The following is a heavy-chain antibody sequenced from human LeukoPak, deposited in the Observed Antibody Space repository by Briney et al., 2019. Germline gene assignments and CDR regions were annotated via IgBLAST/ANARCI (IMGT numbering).Heavy chain of an antibody. Sequence: PSETLSLTCTVSGGSISTSSYYWGWIRQPPGKGLEWIGTISYSGDTYYNPSLKSRVTISVDTSKNQFSLKLSSMTAADTAVYYCARSTSYNWKDFDYWGQGTLVTVSS. J-gene: IGHJ4*02. CDR3: ARSTSYNWKDFDY. CDR1: GGSISTSSYY. D-gene: IGHD1-20*01. V-gene: IGHV4-39*01. CDR2: ISYSGDT.